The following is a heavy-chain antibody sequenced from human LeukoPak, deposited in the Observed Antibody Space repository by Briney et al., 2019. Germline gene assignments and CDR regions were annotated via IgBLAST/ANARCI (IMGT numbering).Heavy chain of an antibody. Sequence: SETLSLTCTVSGGSIRSTSYYWGWIRQPPGKWLEWIGSIYYSGNTYYNPSLKSRVTISVDTSKNQFFLKLSSVTAADPAVVFCARPYYDFWSGYVFDPWGQGTLVTVSS. CDR2: IYYSGNT. D-gene: IGHD3-3*01. CDR3: ARPYYDFWSGYVFDP. CDR1: GGSIRSTSYY. J-gene: IGHJ5*02. V-gene: IGHV4-39*07.